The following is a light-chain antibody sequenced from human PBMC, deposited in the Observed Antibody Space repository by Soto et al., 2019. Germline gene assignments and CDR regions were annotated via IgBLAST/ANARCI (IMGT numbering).Light chain of an antibody. CDR1: QDISSY. Sequence: DIQLTQSPSFLSASVGDRVIITWRASQDISSYLAWYQQKPGKAPKVLIYYASTLQSGVPSRFSGSGSGTEFTLTISSLQPEDFATYYCQHLTFGGGTKVEIK. V-gene: IGKV1-9*01. CDR3: QHLT. CDR2: YAS. J-gene: IGKJ4*01.